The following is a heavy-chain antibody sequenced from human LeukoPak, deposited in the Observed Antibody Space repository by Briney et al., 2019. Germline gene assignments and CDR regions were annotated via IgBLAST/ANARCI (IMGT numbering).Heavy chain of an antibody. CDR2: IYTSGST. V-gene: IGHV4-4*07. CDR1: GGSISSYY. J-gene: IGHJ6*03. D-gene: IGHD2-2*01. CDR3: ARDRRDYCSSTSCYPYYYYYYYMDV. Sequence: SETLSLTCTVSGGSISSYYWSWIRQPAGKGLEWIGRIYTSGSTNYNPSLKSRVTMSVDTSKSQFSLKLSSVTAADTAVYYCARDRRDYCSSTSCYPYYYYYYYMDVWGKGTTVTVSS.